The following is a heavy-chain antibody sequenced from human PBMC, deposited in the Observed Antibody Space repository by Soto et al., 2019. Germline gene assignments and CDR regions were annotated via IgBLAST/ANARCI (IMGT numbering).Heavy chain of an antibody. J-gene: IGHJ3*02. CDR2: ISASGAST. CDR3: ARAGDVIVVPTALWAFDI. Sequence: GGSLRLSCAASGFTFNSYAMHWVRQAPGKGLEWVSHISASGASTFYTESVKGRFTTSRDNSRNTLYLHMSSLRVEDTAVYYYARAGDVIVVPTALWAFDIWGRGTMVTVSS. CDR1: GFTFNSYA. D-gene: IGHD2-2*01. V-gene: IGHV3-23*01.